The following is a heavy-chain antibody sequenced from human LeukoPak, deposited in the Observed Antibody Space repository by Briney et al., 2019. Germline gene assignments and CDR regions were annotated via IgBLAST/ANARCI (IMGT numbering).Heavy chain of an antibody. Sequence: GGSLRLSCAASGFTFSNAWMSWVRQAPGKGLEWVGRIKSKTDGGTTDYAAPVKGRFTISRDDSKNTLYLLMNSLKTEDTALYYCTTPRYYYDSSNYHGYWGQGTLVTVSS. CDR2: IKSKTDGGTT. V-gene: IGHV3-15*01. CDR1: GFTFSNAW. D-gene: IGHD3-22*01. J-gene: IGHJ4*02. CDR3: TTPRYYYDSSNYHGY.